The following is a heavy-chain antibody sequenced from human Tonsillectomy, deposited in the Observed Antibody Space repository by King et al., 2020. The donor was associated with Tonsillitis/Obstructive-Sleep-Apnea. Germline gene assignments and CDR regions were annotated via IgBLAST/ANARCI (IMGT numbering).Heavy chain of an antibody. D-gene: IGHD2-8*01. V-gene: IGHV4-34*01. CDR2: INRSVST. CDR1: GGSFSGYY. J-gene: IGHJ4*02. Sequence: VQLQQWGAGLLKPSETLSLTCAVYGGSFSGYYWSWIRQPPGKGLEWIGEINRSVSTNYNPSLKSRVTMSVDTSKNQFSLKLNSVTAADTAVYYCARVEVYDPDYWGQGTLVTVSS. CDR3: ARVEVYDPDY.